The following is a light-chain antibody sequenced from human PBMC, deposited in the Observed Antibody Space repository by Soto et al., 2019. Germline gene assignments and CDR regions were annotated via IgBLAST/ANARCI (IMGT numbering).Light chain of an antibody. Sequence: DIQMTQSPSTLSASVGDRVTITCRASQSISSWLAWYQQKPGKAPKLLMYGASSLETGVPSRFNGSGSGTEFTLTISSLQPDDFATYYCQQYYFYWTFGQGTKVDIK. CDR3: QQYYFYWT. CDR2: GAS. CDR1: QSISSW. J-gene: IGKJ1*01. V-gene: IGKV1-5*01.